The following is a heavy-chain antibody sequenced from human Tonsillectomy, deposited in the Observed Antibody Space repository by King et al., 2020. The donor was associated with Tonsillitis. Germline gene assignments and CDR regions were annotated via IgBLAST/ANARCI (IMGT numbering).Heavy chain of an antibody. CDR2: IIPILGTT. D-gene: IGHD3-16*01. CDR1: GGTSGTFS. J-gene: IGHJ6*03. V-gene: IGHV1-69*01. Sequence: VQLVESGPEVRRPGSSWKVSAKPSGGTSGTFSITWVRQAPGQGLDWMGGIIPILGTTNYAKKFQGRATITADGSTNTAYMELSSLRSEDTAVYFCARSLGRNYYYYMDVWGKGTTVTVSS. CDR3: ARSLGRNYYYYMDV.